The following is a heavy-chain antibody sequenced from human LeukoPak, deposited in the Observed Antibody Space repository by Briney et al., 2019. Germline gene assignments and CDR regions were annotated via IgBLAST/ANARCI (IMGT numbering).Heavy chain of an antibody. CDR2: MYLSGTT. Sequence: PSETLSLTCTVSGDSINSLDLWSWVRQPPGKGLEWIGEMYLSGTTHSNPSVKSRVTISIDKSKNQFSLKLSSVTAADTAVYYCARGIAVAGKPYYFDYWGQGTLVTVSS. J-gene: IGHJ4*02. V-gene: IGHV4-4*02. CDR1: GDSINSLDL. CDR3: ARGIAVAGKPYYFDY. D-gene: IGHD6-19*01.